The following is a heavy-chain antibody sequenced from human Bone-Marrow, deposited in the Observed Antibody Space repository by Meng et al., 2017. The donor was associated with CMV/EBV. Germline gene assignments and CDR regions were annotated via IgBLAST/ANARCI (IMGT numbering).Heavy chain of an antibody. D-gene: IGHD2-2*02. V-gene: IGHV3-30*04. CDR2: ISYDGSNK. J-gene: IGHJ6*02. Sequence: GESLKISCAGSGFTFSSYAMHWVRQAPGKGLEWVAVISYDGSNKYYADSVKGRFTISRDNSKNTLYLQMNSLRAEHTAVYYCARVMGPCSSSTSCYTISLGYYGMDVWGQGTTVTVSS. CDR1: GFTFSSYA. CDR3: ARVMGPCSSSTSCYTISLGYYGMDV.